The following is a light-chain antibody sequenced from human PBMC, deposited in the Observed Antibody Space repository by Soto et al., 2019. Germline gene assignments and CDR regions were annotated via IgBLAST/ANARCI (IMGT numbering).Light chain of an antibody. CDR3: QQWDNYPWT. V-gene: IGKV1-5*03. CDR1: QSIGSW. Sequence: DIQMTQSPSTLSASVGDRVTITCRASQSIGSWLTWYQQKPGKAPKILMFMASSLGGGVPSRFSGSGSGTELIITISSMQPDDVATNYCQQWDNYPWTFGQGTKVQIK. CDR2: MAS. J-gene: IGKJ1*01.